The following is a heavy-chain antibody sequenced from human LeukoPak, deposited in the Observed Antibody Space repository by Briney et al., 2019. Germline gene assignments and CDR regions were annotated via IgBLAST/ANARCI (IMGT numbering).Heavy chain of an antibody. Sequence: GGSLRLSCAASGFTFSSYAMSWVRQAPGKGLEWVSAISGSGGGTYYADSVKGRFTISRDNSKNTLYLQMNSLRAEDTAVYYCAKGLGYCSGGSCYVSFDYWGQGTLVTASS. J-gene: IGHJ4*02. CDR2: ISGSGGGT. D-gene: IGHD2-15*01. CDR3: AKGLGYCSGGSCYVSFDY. V-gene: IGHV3-23*01. CDR1: GFTFSSYA.